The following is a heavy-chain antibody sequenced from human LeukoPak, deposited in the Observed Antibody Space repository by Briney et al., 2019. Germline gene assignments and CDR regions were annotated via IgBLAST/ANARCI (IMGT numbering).Heavy chain of an antibody. CDR2: FSATDGSA. Sequence: GGSLRLSCAASGFTFSDYYMSWIRQAPGKGLEWVSAFSATDGSAQYAESVEGRFTISRDNSKNTLLLQMNSLGAEDTAVYYCARAKIAAAGTGAFDVWGQGTLVTVSS. V-gene: IGHV3-23*01. CDR3: ARAKIAAAGTGAFDV. CDR1: GFTFSDYY. D-gene: IGHD6-13*01. J-gene: IGHJ3*01.